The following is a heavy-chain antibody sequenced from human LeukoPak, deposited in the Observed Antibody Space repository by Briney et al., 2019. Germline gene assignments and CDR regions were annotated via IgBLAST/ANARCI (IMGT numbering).Heavy chain of an antibody. J-gene: IGHJ4*02. V-gene: IGHV1-69*13. Sequence: ASVKVSCKTSGGTFSSYAISWVRQAPGQGLEWMGAIIPIFGTANYAQKFQGRVTITADESTSTAYMELSSLRSEDTAVYYCARKAGSTGYYLFDYWGQGTLVTVSS. CDR2: IIPIFGTA. CDR1: GGTFSSYA. CDR3: ARKAGSTGYYLFDY. D-gene: IGHD3-22*01.